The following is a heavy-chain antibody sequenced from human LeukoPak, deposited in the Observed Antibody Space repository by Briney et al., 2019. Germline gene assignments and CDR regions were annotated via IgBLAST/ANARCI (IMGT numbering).Heavy chain of an antibody. D-gene: IGHD3-10*01. J-gene: IGHJ5*02. CDR2: INPNSGGT. Sequence: ASVKVSCKASGYTFTGYYMHWVRQAPGQGLEWMGWINPNSGGTNYAQKFQGRVIMTRDTSISTAYMELSRLRSDDTAVYYCARGAGPFHGSGSYQNNWFDPWGQGTLVTVSS. CDR3: ARGAGPFHGSGSYQNNWFDP. V-gene: IGHV1-2*02. CDR1: GYTFTGYY.